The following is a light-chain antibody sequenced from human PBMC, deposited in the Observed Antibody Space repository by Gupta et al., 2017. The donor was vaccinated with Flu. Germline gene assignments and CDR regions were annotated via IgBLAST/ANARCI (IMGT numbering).Light chain of an antibody. J-gene: IGLJ3*02. CDR3: QSWGTGIRV. CDR2: LNSDGSH. Sequence: GHSSYAIAWHQQQPEKGPRYLMKLNSDGSHSKGDGIPDRFSGSSSGAERYLTISSLQSEDEADYYCQSWGTGIRVFGGGTKLTVL. V-gene: IGLV4-69*01. CDR1: GHSSYA.